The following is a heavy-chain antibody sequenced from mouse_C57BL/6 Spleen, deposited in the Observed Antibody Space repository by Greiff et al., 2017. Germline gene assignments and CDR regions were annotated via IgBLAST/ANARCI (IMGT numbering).Heavy chain of an antibody. D-gene: IGHD2-3*01. Sequence: QVQLQQPGAELVKPGASVKMSCKASGYTFPSYWITWVKQRPGQGLEWIGDIYPGSGSTNYNEKFKSKATLTVDTSSSTAYMQLSSLTSEDSAVYYCAREDGYYVRAWFAYWGQGTLVTVSA. CDR3: AREDGYYVRAWFAY. CDR2: IYPGSGST. CDR1: GYTFPSYW. V-gene: IGHV1-55*01. J-gene: IGHJ3*01.